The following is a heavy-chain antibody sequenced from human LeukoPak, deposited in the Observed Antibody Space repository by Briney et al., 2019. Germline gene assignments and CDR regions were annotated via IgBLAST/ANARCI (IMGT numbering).Heavy chain of an antibody. D-gene: IGHD4-17*01. CDR2: INHSGNI. Sequence: PSETLSLTCTVSGGSVTSTDYYWGWIRQLPGKGLEWIVSINHSGNINYNAPLKSRVTISIDTSKNQFFLKLTDVTAADTAVYYCAGQTRGTGTTANWFGPWGQGTLVTVSS. CDR1: GGSVTSTDYY. J-gene: IGHJ5*02. CDR3: AGQTRGTGTTANWFGP. V-gene: IGHV4-39*01.